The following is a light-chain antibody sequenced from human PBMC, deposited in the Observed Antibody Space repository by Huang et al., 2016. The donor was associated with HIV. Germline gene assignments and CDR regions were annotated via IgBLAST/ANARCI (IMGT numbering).Light chain of an antibody. Sequence: EIVLTQSPATLSLSPGERATLSCRASQSVGSYLAWYQQRPGQAPRLLIYDASSRATGLPARCSGSGSGTDFTLTIGSLAPEDSAVYYCQQRSDWPTFGQGTKVEIK. V-gene: IGKV3-11*01. CDR2: DAS. CDR1: QSVGSY. J-gene: IGKJ1*01. CDR3: QQRSDWPT.